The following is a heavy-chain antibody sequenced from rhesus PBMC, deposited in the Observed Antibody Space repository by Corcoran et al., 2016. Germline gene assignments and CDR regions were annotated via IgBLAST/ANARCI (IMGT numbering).Heavy chain of an antibody. CDR3: AREGSSYSPNFDY. Sequence: QVQLQESGPGLVKPSETLSLTCAVSGYSISSGYYWGWIRQPPGKGLEWIGYIYGSSTSTNYNPSLKSRVTISTDTSKHQFSLKLSSVTAADAAVYYCAREGSSYSPNFDYWGQGVLVTVSS. CDR2: IYGSSTST. D-gene: IGHD6-43*01. J-gene: IGHJ4*01. V-gene: IGHV4S7*01. CDR1: GYSISSGYY.